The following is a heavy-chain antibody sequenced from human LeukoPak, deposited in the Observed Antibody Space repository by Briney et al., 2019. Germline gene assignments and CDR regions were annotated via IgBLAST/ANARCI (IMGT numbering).Heavy chain of an antibody. Sequence: GASVKVSCKASGYTFTGYHMHWVRQAPGQGLEWMGIINPSGGSTTYAEKFQGRVTMTRDTSTSTVYMELGSLRSEDTAVYYCARDSLRTAIAMAGGNWFDPWGQGTLVTVSS. CDR2: INPSGGST. J-gene: IGHJ5*02. CDR1: GYTFTGYH. CDR3: ARDSLRTAIAMAGGNWFDP. V-gene: IGHV1-46*01. D-gene: IGHD6-19*01.